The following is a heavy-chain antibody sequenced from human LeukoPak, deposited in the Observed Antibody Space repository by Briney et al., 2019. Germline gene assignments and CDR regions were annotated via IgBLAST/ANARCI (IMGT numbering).Heavy chain of an antibody. CDR2: IYPGDSDT. CDR1: GYSFTSYW. V-gene: IGHV5-51*01. Sequence: GESLKISCKASGYSFTSYWIAWVRQIPGKGLEWMGIIYPGDSDTRYSPSFQGQVTISADKSVSTAYLQWSSLKASDTAMYYCATSLWFGGHIDVWGKGTMVTISS. CDR3: ATSLWFGGHIDV. D-gene: IGHD3-10*01. J-gene: IGHJ6*03.